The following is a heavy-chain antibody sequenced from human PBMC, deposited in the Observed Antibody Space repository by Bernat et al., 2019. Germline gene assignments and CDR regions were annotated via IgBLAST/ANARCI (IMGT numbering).Heavy chain of an antibody. Sequence: QVQLVQSGAEVKKSGASVKVSCRAPGNTFTGYYMHWVRQAPGQGLEWMGWINPNNGDTNYAQKVQGWVTMTGDTSSSTAYMELYRLTSDDTAVYYCAREGYSYGVGGLEVGGQGTMVTVSS. V-gene: IGHV1-2*04. CDR3: AREGYSYGVGGLEV. CDR2: INPNNGDT. CDR1: GNTFTGYY. D-gene: IGHD5-18*01. J-gene: IGHJ3*01.